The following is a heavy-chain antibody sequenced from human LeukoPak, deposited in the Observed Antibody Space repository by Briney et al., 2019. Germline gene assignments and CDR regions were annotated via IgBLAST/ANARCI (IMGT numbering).Heavy chain of an antibody. D-gene: IGHD3-3*01. Sequence: GGSLRLSCAASGFTFTNHAMSWVRQAPGKGLEWVSSISGSGDTTYYTDSVKGRFTISRDNSKDTLFLQMNSLRDEDTALYYCAKDLPGLEWFGGWGQGSLVVVSS. CDR2: ISGSGDTT. V-gene: IGHV3-23*01. CDR1: GFTFTNHA. CDR3: AKDLPGLEWFGG. J-gene: IGHJ4*02.